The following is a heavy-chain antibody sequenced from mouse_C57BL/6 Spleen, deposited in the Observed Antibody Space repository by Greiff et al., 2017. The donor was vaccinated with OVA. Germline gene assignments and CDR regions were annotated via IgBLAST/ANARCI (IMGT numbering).Heavy chain of an antibody. CDR2: IYPSDSET. CDR1: GYTFTSYW. CDR3: ARRSDYGGFAY. D-gene: IGHD2-4*01. J-gene: IGHJ3*01. Sequence: VQLQQPGAELVRPGSSGKLSCKASGYTFTSYWMDWVKQRPGQGLEWIGNIYPSDSETHYNQKFKDKATLTVDKSSSTAYMQLSSLTSEDSAVYYCARRSDYGGFAYWGQGTLVTVSA. V-gene: IGHV1-61*01.